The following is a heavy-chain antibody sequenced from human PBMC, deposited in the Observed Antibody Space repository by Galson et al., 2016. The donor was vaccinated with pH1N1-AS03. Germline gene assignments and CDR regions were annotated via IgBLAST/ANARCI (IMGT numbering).Heavy chain of an antibody. CDR1: GFTFSDYH. CDR2: LSYAGTSE. CDR3: AKEGGYTFGQQHLDF. Sequence: SLRLSCAASGFTFSDYHMSWIRQAPGKGLEWIAVLSYAGTSEYFADSVKGRFTVSRDNAKNTLYLQMSNLRVEDTAVYYCAKEGGYTFGQQHLDFWGQGTLVTVAS. D-gene: IGHD5-18*01. V-gene: IGHV3-30*04. J-gene: IGHJ4*02.